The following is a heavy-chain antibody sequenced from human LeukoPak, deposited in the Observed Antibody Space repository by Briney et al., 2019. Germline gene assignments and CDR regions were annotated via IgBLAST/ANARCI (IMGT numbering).Heavy chain of an antibody. CDR1: GYSFTSNW. Sequence: GESLQISGNCSGYSFTSNWISWVGQLPGKGLEGMGRIDPSDSHINYSPSFQGHVTISVDNSISTAYLQWSSLRASATAMYYCGRRGRGSYRRDFDYWGQGTLVTVSS. D-gene: IGHD1-26*01. CDR2: IDPSDSHI. J-gene: IGHJ4*02. V-gene: IGHV5-10-1*01. CDR3: GRRGRGSYRRDFDY.